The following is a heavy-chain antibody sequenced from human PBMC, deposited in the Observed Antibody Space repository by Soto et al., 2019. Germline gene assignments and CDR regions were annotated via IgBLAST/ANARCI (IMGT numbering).Heavy chain of an antibody. J-gene: IGHJ4*02. Sequence: SETLSLTCIVSGGSISNYYWSWIRQPPGKGLEWIGYIYYSGSTNYNPSLKSRVTISVDTSKNQFSLKLTSVTAADTAVYYCARRYGGNFDYWGQGTLVIVSS. CDR1: GGSISNYY. V-gene: IGHV4-59*01. D-gene: IGHD1-26*01. CDR2: IYYSGST. CDR3: ARRYGGNFDY.